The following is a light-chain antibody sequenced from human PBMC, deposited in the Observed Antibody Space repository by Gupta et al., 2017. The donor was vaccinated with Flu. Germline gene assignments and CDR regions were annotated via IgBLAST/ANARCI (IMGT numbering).Light chain of an antibody. V-gene: IGKV3-20*01. CDR1: RSVVSSY. CDR3: QKDSSSPFP. J-gene: IGKJ4*01. Sequence: VLPQSPGILSLSPEARATITCRASRSVVSSYLAWYQQKPGQAPSLLIYGASSRATGIPDRFSGSGSGTDFTLTISRLQPEDFAVYYCQKDSSSPFPFGRGTKVEIK. CDR2: GAS.